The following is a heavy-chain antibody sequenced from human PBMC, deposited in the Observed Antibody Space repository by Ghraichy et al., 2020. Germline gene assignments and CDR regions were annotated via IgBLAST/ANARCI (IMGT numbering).Heavy chain of an antibody. Sequence: GESLNISCAASGFSFSDYGIHWVRQAPGKGLEWVAVVSSHGNTKYYMDSAKGRFTISRDNSMNTLNLQMNSVTTEDTALYYCAREALSAREASGGKLYAFDIWGQGTKVTVSS. J-gene: IGHJ3*02. D-gene: IGHD1-26*01. CDR1: GFSFSDYG. CDR2: VSSHGNTK. CDR3: AREALSAREASGGKLYAFDI. V-gene: IGHV3-30*03.